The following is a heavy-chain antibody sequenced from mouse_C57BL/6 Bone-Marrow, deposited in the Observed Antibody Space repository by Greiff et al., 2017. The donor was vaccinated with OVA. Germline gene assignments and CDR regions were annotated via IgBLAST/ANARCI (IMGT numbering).Heavy chain of an antibody. D-gene: IGHD4-1*02. V-gene: IGHV5-4*03. CDR1: GFTFSSYA. J-gene: IGHJ2*01. CDR2: ISDGGSYT. CDR3: ARVPTGYIDY. Sequence: EVKLMESGGGLVKPGGSLKLSCAASGFTFSSYAMSWVRQTPEKRLEWVATISDGGSYTYYPDNVKGRFTISRDNAKNNLYLQMSHLKSEDTAMYYCARVPTGYIDYWGQGTTLTVSS.